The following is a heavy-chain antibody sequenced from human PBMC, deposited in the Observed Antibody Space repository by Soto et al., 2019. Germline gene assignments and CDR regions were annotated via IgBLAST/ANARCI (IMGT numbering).Heavy chain of an antibody. V-gene: IGHV4-39*02. CDR3: ATQEVGGSYVYTFDP. Sequence: QLQLQESGPGLVKPSETLSLTCTVSGGSISSSSYYWGWIRQPPGKGLEWIGSIYYSGSTYYNPSLKRRVTISGDTSKTRFSLKLSSVTAADTAVYYCATQEVGGSYVYTFDPWGQGTLVTVSS. J-gene: IGHJ5*02. CDR1: GGSISSSSYY. D-gene: IGHD1-26*01. CDR2: IYYSGST.